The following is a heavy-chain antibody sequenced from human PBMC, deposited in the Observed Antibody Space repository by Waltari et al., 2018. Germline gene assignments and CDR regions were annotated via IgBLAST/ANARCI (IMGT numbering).Heavy chain of an antibody. CDR1: GGSISSGSYY. J-gene: IGHJ6*02. Sequence: QVQLQESGPGLVKPSQTLSLTCTVSGGSISSGSYYWSWIRQSAGKGLEWIGRIYTSGSTNYNPSLKGRVTISVDTSKNQFSRKLSSVTAADTAVYYCARQASVVRGVIITYYYYGMDVWGQGTTVTVSS. CDR2: IYTSGST. D-gene: IGHD3-10*01. V-gene: IGHV4-61*02. CDR3: ARQASVVRGVIITYYYYGMDV.